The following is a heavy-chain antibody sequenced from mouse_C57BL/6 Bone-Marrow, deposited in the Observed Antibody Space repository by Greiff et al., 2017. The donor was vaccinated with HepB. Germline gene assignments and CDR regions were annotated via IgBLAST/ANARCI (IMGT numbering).Heavy chain of an antibody. CDR2: IDPSDSYT. CDR3: AREDIYYYGSSFDY. Sequence: QVQLQQSGAELVMPGASVKLSCKASGYTFTSYWMHWVKQRPGQGLEWIGEIDPSDSYTNYNQKFKDKSTLTVDKSSSTAYMQLSSLTSEDSAVYYCAREDIYYYGSSFDYWGQGTTLTVSS. V-gene: IGHV1-69*01. D-gene: IGHD1-1*01. CDR1: GYTFTSYW. J-gene: IGHJ2*01.